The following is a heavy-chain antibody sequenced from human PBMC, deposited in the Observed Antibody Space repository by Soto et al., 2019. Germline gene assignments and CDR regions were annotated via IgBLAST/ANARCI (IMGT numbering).Heavy chain of an antibody. CDR1: DGSITSSIYY. Sequence: PLETLFLTWTVADGSITSSIYYWGWIRQPPGKGLEWIGSIYYSGSTYYNPSLKSRVTISVDTSKNQFSLKLSSVTAADTAVYYCARQGSASLGRRGYSYGYNYYYYMDVWGKATTVTVSS. D-gene: IGHD5-18*01. CDR2: IYYSGST. V-gene: IGHV4-39*01. J-gene: IGHJ6*03. CDR3: ARQGSASLGRRGYSYGYNYYYYMDV.